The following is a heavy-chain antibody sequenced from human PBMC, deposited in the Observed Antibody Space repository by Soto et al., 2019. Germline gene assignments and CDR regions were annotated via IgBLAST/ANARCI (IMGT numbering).Heavy chain of an antibody. Sequence: SETLSLTCTVSGGSISSSSYYWGWIRQPPGKGLEWIGSIYYSGSTYYNPSLKSRVTISVDTSKNQFSLKLSSVTAADTAVYYCARLHEYSNWFDPWGRGTLVTVSS. J-gene: IGHJ5*02. CDR2: IYYSGST. CDR1: GGSISSSSYY. CDR3: ARLHEYSNWFDP. V-gene: IGHV4-39*01. D-gene: IGHD2-15*01.